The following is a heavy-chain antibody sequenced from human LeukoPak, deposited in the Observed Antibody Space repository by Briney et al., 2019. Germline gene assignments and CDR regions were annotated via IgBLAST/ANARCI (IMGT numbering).Heavy chain of an antibody. CDR1: GFTFSSFD. D-gene: IGHD6-13*01. CDR2: ISRQSGAST. J-gene: IGHJ4*02. Sequence: GGSLRLSCAASGFTFSSFDMYWVRQAPGKGLECVASISRQSGASTYYAASVEGRFTISRDNSKNTLYLQMNSLRTEDTAVYYCARGHQLAKTFDYWGQGILVTVSS. CDR3: ARGHQLAKTFDY. V-gene: IGHV3-23*01.